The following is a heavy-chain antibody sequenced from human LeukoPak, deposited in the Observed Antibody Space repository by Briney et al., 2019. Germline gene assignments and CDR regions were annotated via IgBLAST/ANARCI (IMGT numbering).Heavy chain of an antibody. V-gene: IGHV3-21*01. CDR3: ARGYDILTGYLKDEPFDY. D-gene: IGHD3-9*01. CDR1: GFSLTNYT. J-gene: IGHJ4*02. Sequence: GGSLRLSCAASGFSLTNYTMNWVRQAPGKGLEWVSSITSSSTYIYYADSVHGRFTISRDNAKNSLYLQMNSLRAEDTAVYYCARGYDILTGYLKDEPFDYWGQGTLVTVSS. CDR2: ITSSSTYI.